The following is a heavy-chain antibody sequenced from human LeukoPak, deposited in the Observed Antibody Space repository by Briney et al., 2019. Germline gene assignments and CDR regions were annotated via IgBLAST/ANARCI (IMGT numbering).Heavy chain of an antibody. Sequence: PSETLSLTCTVSGGSVSSGSYYWSWIHQPPGKGLEWIGEINHSGSTNYNPSLKSRVTISVDTSKNQFSLKLSSVTAADTAVYYCATHSQSSGYDYVWGSSSFDPWGQGTLVTVSS. J-gene: IGHJ5*02. V-gene: IGHV4-39*07. D-gene: IGHD3-16*01. CDR1: GGSVSSGSYY. CDR2: INHSGST. CDR3: ATHSQSSGYDYVWGSSSFDP.